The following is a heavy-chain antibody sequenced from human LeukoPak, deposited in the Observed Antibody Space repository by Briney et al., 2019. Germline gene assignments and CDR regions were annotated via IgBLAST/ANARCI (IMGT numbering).Heavy chain of an antibody. CDR2: IIPILGIA. D-gene: IGHD5-18*01. Sequence: SVKVSCKSSGGTFSSYAINWVRQAPGQGLEWMGSIIPILGIANYAQKFQGRVTITADKSTSTAYLELSSLRSEDTAVYFCARGLRGYRYFDYWGQGTLVTVSS. CDR3: ARGLRGYRYFDY. CDR1: GGTFSSYA. V-gene: IGHV1-69*04. J-gene: IGHJ4*02.